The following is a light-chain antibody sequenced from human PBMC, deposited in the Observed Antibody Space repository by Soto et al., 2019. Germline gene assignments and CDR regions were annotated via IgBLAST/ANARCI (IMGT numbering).Light chain of an antibody. CDR3: TSYSRYRVLV. CDR1: SSDIGGYKY. V-gene: IGLV2-14*01. CDR2: EVS. Sequence: QSVLTQPASVSGSLGQSITISCIGTSSDIGGYKYVSWYQQHPGKAPKLIIFEVSNRPSGVSDRFSGSNSGNTASLTISGLQAEDEADYYCTSYSRYRVLVFGGGTK. J-gene: IGLJ3*02.